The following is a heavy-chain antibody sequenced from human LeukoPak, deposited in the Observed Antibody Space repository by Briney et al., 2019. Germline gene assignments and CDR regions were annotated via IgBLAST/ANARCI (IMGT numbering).Heavy chain of an antibody. J-gene: IGHJ4*02. CDR1: GFTFSSYA. CDR2: ISGSGGSI. D-gene: IGHD3-3*01. Sequence: PGGSLRLSCAASGFTFSSYAMSWVRQAPGKGLEWVSAISGSGGSIYCADSVKDRFTISRDNSKNTLYLQMNSLRAEDTAVYYCAKRHYDFWSGFQNQMYYFDYWGQGALVTVSS. CDR3: AKRHYDFWSGFQNQMYYFDY. V-gene: IGHV3-23*01.